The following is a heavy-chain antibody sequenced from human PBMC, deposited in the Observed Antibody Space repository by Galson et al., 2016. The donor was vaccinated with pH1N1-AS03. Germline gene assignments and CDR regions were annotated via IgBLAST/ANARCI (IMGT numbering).Heavy chain of an antibody. CDR2: IGGSGAGA. CDR1: GFTFGDYP. D-gene: IGHD2-2*01. V-gene: IGHV3-23*01. J-gene: IGHJ4*02. CDR3: TKGMGDQLPILNFDY. Sequence: SLRLSCAASGFTFGDYPLTWFRQAPGKGLEWVSSIGGSGAGAYYADSVKGRFTISRDNSKNTLYLQMNSLRAEDTAIYYCTKGMGDQLPILNFDYWGQGTLVTVSS.